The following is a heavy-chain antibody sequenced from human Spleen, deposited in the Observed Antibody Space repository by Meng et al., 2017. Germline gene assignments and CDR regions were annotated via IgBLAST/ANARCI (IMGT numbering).Heavy chain of an antibody. CDR3: ARDLWELRYKAPFDP. D-gene: IGHD3-16*01. V-gene: IGHV4-39*06. CDR1: GGSISSGRTD. J-gene: IGHJ5*02. Sequence: QEQGHGLGKPPETPSLLCALSGGSISSGRTDWNWIRQRPGTGLGWIGSVYYSGITYYNPSLESRGTISVDTSKNQFTLKLSSVTAADTAVYYCARDLWELRYKAPFDPWGQGILVTVSS. CDR2: VYYSGIT.